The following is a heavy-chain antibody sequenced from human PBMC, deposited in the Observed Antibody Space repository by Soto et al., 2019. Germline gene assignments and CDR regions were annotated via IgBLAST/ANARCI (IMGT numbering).Heavy chain of an antibody. Sequence: EVHLVESGGGLVQPGGSLRLSCAASGFTFSNYWMHWVRRAPGKGLVWVSRILSDGSSTNYADSVKGRFTISRDNAKNTLYLQMHSLRAEDTAVYYCARGIAEAYSSSWYPGGGFDYWGQGTLVTVSS. CDR2: ILSDGSST. D-gene: IGHD6-13*01. CDR1: GFTFSNYW. J-gene: IGHJ4*02. V-gene: IGHV3-74*01. CDR3: ARGIAEAYSSSWYPGGGFDY.